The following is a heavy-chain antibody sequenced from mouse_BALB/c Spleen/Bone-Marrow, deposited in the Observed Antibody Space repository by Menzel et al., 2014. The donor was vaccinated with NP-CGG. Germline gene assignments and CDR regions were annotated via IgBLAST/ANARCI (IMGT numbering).Heavy chain of an antibody. D-gene: IGHD2-1*01. J-gene: IGHJ2*01. CDR3: VRGNYGNYVDYFDF. CDR2: INSNGGST. Sequence: EVQLQQSGGGLVQPGGSLKLSRAAPGFTFSSYGMSWVRQTPDKRLELVATINSNGGSTYYPDSVKGRFTISRDAAKNTLYLQMSSLKSEETAMYYCVRGNYGNYVDYFDFWGQGTTLTVSS. CDR1: GFTFSSYG. V-gene: IGHV5-6-3*01.